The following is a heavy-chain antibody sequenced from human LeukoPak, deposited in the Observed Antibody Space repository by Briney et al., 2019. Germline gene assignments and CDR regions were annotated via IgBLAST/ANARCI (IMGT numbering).Heavy chain of an antibody. J-gene: IGHJ4*02. CDR1: GVTFSDY. CDR2: ISSSGSTI. CDR3: ARHRYSGYFDY. V-gene: IGHV3-11*01. D-gene: IGHD5-12*01. Sequence: GGSLRLSCAASGVTFSDYMSWIRQAPGKGLEWVSYISSSGSTIYYADSVKGRFTISRDNAKNSLYLQMNSLRAEDTAVYYCARHRYSGYFDYWGQGTLVTVSS.